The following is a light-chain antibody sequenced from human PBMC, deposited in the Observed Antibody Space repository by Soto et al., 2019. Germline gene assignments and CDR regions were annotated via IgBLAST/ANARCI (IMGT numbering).Light chain of an antibody. J-gene: IGKJ3*01. CDR2: ATS. Sequence: DIQMTQSPSSLSASVGDRVTITCRARQSITNSLNWYQHKPGKAPTLVVYATSSLQSGDPSRFSGSGSGTDFTLTISSLQPEEFATYFCQQGHSMPFTFGPGTKVDIK. CDR1: QSITNS. CDR3: QQGHSMPFT. V-gene: IGKV1-39*01.